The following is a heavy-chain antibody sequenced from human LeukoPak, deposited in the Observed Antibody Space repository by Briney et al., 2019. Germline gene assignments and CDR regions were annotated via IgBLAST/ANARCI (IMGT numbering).Heavy chain of an antibody. V-gene: IGHV3-23*01. CDR1: GFSFSTFA. CDR3: AGGESLRFLDY. Sequence: GGSLRLXCTASGFSFSTFAMSWVRQAPGKALEWVSGMIGTGSTYYADSVKGRFTLSRDSSKNTLYLQMNSLRAEDTAVYYCAGGESLRFLDYWGQGTLVTVSS. D-gene: IGHD3-3*01. CDR2: MIGTGST. J-gene: IGHJ4*02.